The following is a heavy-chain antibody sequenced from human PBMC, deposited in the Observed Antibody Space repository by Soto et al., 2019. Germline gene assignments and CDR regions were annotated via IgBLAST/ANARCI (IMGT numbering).Heavy chain of an antibody. CDR2: ISGSGGST. CDR1: GFTFSSYA. J-gene: IGHJ6*03. Sequence: GGSLRLSCAASGFTFSSYAMSWVRQAPGKGLEWVSAISGSGGSTYYADSVKGRFTISRDNSKNTLYLQMNSLRAEDTAVYYCAKDDRYSSSYYYYYMDVWGKGTTVTVSS. V-gene: IGHV3-23*01. CDR3: AKDDRYSSSYYYYYMDV. D-gene: IGHD6-6*01.